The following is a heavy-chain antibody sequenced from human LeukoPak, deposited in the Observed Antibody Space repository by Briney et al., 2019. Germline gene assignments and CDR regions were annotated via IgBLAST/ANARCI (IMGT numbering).Heavy chain of an antibody. V-gene: IGHV4-59*01. CDR1: GGSIGNYY. CDR3: ARGRWSGSYSGYFDY. CDR2: GST. J-gene: IGHJ4*02. D-gene: IGHD1-26*01. Sequence: SETLSLTCTVSGGSIGNYYWSWIRQTPGKGLEWIGFGSTSYNPSLKSRVTISVDRSKNQFSLKLTSVTAADTAVYYCARGRWSGSYSGYFDYWGQGTLVTVSS.